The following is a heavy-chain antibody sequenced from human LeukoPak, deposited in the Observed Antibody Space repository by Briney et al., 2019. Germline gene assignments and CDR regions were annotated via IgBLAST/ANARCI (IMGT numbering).Heavy chain of an antibody. CDR2: ISASDVST. CDR3: AKGPHYDILTGSLDY. CDR1: GFTFSSYV. Sequence: GGSLRLSCATSGFTFSSYVMSWVRQAPGKGLEWASSISASDVSTYYADSVKGRFTISRDNSKNTLYLQMNSLRAEDTAVYYCAKGPHYDILTGSLDYWGQGTLVTVSS. J-gene: IGHJ4*02. D-gene: IGHD3-9*01. V-gene: IGHV3-23*01.